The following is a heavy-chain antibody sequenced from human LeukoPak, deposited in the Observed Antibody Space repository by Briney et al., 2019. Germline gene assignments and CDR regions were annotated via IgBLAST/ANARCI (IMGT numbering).Heavy chain of an antibody. J-gene: IGHJ5*02. D-gene: IGHD4-23*01. V-gene: IGHV4-39*01. CDR3: ARRIHDVTGVFDAASGFDP. CDR1: GGSVTSSSYD. Sequence: SETLSLTCTVSGGSVTSSSYDWGRVPQPPGKGLEWIGNNYYSGHTYYSPSLRGRIFISIDTSKNQFSLKMTSVTAAAGAVYYSARRIHDVTGVFDAASGFDPWGQGILVTVSP. CDR2: NYYSGHT.